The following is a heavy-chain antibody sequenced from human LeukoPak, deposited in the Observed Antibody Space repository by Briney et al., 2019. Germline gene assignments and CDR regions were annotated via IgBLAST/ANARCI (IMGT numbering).Heavy chain of an antibody. J-gene: IGHJ4*02. CDR3: AAAKTDSYGLFDY. D-gene: IGHD5-18*01. CDR2: IYPRDSDT. CDR1: GYSFTSYW. V-gene: IGHV5-51*01. Sequence: GESLKISCKGSGYSFTSYWIAWVRQMPGKGLEWMGIIYPRDSDTRYSPSFQGQVTISADKSISTAYLQWSSLKASDTAMYYCAAAKTDSYGLFDYWGQGTLVTVSS.